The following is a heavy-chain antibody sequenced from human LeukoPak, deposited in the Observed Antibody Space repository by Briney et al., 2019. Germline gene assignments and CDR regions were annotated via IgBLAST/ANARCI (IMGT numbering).Heavy chain of an antibody. V-gene: IGHV3-7*01. J-gene: IGHJ5*02. CDR1: GGSISSSNW. D-gene: IGHD3-22*01. Sequence: PSETLSLTCAVSGGSISSSNWWSWVRQAPGKGLEWVANIKQDGSDKYYVDSVKGRFTISRDNPKNSLYLQMNSLRAEDTAVYYCARDRSSGNINWFDPWGQGTLVTVSS. CDR3: ARDRSSGNINWFDP. CDR2: IKQDGSDK.